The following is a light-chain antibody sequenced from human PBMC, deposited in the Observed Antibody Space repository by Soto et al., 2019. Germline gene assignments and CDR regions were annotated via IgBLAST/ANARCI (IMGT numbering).Light chain of an antibody. J-gene: IGKJ1*01. Sequence: EIVLTQSPDTLSLSPGERATLSCRASQSISSTYLAWFQQKPGQTPRLLISGASSRATGIPDRFSGSGSGTEFTLTISSLQPDDFATYYCQQYNTFWTFGQGTKVDIK. CDR3: QQYNTFWT. CDR2: GAS. V-gene: IGKV3-20*01. CDR1: QSISSTY.